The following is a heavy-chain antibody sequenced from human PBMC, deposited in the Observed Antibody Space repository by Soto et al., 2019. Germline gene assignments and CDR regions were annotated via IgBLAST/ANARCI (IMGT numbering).Heavy chain of an antibody. J-gene: IGHJ4*02. D-gene: IGHD4-17*01. V-gene: IGHV1-3*01. CDR2: INGGNGDT. Sequence: RASVKVSCKASGGTFSNCAMHWVRQAPGQSLEWMGWINGGNGDTKYSQNFQGRVTITRDTSASTAYMELSSLRFEDTAVYYCASEIDATTATSLDYWGQGTLVTVSS. CDR1: GGTFSNCA. CDR3: ASEIDATTATSLDY.